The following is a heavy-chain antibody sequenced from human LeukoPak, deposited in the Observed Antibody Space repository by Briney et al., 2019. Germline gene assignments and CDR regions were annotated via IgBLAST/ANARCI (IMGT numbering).Heavy chain of an antibody. CDR2: IYSGGST. J-gene: IGHJ5*02. CDR3: ARAGGYCSSTSCYGPGWFDP. D-gene: IGHD2-2*01. Sequence: GGSLRLSCAASGFTVSGNYMSWVRQAPGKGLEWVSVIYSGGSTYYADSVKGRFTISRDNSKNTLYLQMNSLRAEDTAVYYCARAGGYCSSTSCYGPGWFDPWGQGTLVTVSS. CDR1: GFTVSGNY. V-gene: IGHV3-66*01.